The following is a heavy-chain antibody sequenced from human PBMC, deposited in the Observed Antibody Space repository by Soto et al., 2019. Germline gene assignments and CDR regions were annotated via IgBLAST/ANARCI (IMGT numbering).Heavy chain of an antibody. CDR1: GDTFSRST. V-gene: IGHV1-69*02. D-gene: IGHD3-10*01. Sequence: QVQLVQSGAEVTKPGSSVTVSCTASGDTFSRSTLSWVRQAPGQRLEWMGRIIPMLGMSNSALKIQGRLTISADTSTNKVYMHLKSLRSDDTAVYYCATSYGSGSAHFDSWGQGTLVTVSS. CDR2: IIPMLGMS. CDR3: ATSYGSGSAHFDS. J-gene: IGHJ4*02.